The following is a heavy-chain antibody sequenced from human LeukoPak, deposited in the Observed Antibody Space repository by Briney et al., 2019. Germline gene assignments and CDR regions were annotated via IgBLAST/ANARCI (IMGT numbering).Heavy chain of an antibody. Sequence: PSETLSLTCAVYGGSFSGYYWSWIRQPPGKGLEWIGEINHSGSTNYNPSLKNRVTISVDTSKNQFSLKLSSVTAADTAVYYCARGLSTVPYWGQGTLVTVSS. CDR2: INHSGST. V-gene: IGHV4-34*01. D-gene: IGHD4-17*01. J-gene: IGHJ4*02. CDR1: GGSFSGYY. CDR3: ARGLSTVPY.